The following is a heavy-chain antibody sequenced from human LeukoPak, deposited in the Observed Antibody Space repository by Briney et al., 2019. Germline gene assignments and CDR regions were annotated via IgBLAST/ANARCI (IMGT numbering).Heavy chain of an antibody. V-gene: IGHV1-8*03. J-gene: IGHJ4*02. Sequence: ASVKVSCKASGYTFTNYHISWVRQASGQGLEWMTWINPDTGDKGYARKFQDRVTITTDTSISTAYMELSSLSSEDTAVYFCARTTSMTASGYDYWGQGTLVTVSS. CDR2: INPDTGDK. CDR3: ARTTSMTASGYDY. D-gene: IGHD2-21*02. CDR1: GYTFTNYH.